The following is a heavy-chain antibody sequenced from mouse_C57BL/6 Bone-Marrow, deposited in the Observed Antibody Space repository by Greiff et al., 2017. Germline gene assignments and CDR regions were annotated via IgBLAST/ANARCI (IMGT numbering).Heavy chain of an antibody. CDR1: GYTFTSYW. CDR2: IHPSDSAT. V-gene: IGHV1-74*01. J-gene: IGHJ3*01. D-gene: IGHD1-1*01. Sequence: QVQLQQPGAELVKPGASVKVSCKASGYTFTSYWMHWVKQRPGQGLEWIGRIHPSDSATTYNQKFKGKATLPVDKSSSTAYMQLSSLTSEDSAVYYCAPSIYDYSTGFADWGQGTLVTVSA. CDR3: APSIYDYSTGFAD.